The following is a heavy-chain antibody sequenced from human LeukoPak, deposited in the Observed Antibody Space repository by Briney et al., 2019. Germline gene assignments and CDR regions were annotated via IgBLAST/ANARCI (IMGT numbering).Heavy chain of an antibody. J-gene: IGHJ6*02. Sequence: GGSLRLSCAASGFTFSSYAMHWVRQAPGKGLEWVSVMYSGGSTFYGDSVKGRFTISRDNSMNTLYLQMNSLRVDDTAVYYCAREQVVVGRGYYGMDVWGQGTTVTVSS. CDR1: GFTFSSYA. CDR3: AREQVVVGRGYYGMDV. CDR2: MYSGGST. D-gene: IGHD2-2*01. V-gene: IGHV3-66*01.